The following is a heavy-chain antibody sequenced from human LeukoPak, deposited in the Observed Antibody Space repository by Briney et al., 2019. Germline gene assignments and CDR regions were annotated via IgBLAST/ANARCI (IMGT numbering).Heavy chain of an antibody. D-gene: IGHD6-6*01. CDR3: AREYSRSDCFDY. J-gene: IGHJ4*02. CDR1: GFTFSDYY. CDR2: ISSSGSTI. Sequence: KAGGSLRLSCAASGFTFSDYYMSWIRQAPGKGLEWVSYISSSGSTIYYADSVKGRFTISRDNAKNSLYPQMNSLRAEDTAVYYCAREYSRSDCFDYWGQGTLVTVSS. V-gene: IGHV3-11*01.